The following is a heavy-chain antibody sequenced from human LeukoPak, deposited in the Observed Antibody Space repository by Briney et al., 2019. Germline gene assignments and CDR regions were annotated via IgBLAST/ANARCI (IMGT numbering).Heavy chain of an antibody. D-gene: IGHD1-26*01. Sequence: GGSLRLSCAASGFTFSSYAMSWVRQAPGKVLEWVSAISGSGGSTYYADSVKGRFTISRDNSKNTLYLQMNSLGAEDTAVYYCAKHWWELEYYFDYWGQGTLVTVSS. J-gene: IGHJ4*02. CDR2: ISGSGGST. CDR1: GFTFSSYA. CDR3: AKHWWELEYYFDY. V-gene: IGHV3-23*01.